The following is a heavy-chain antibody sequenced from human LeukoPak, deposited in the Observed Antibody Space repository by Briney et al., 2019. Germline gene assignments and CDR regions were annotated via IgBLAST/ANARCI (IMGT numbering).Heavy chain of an antibody. D-gene: IGHD6-19*01. V-gene: IGHV3-11*01. Sequence: GGSLRLSCAASGFSFSDYSMSWIRQAPGKGLEWVSSISNSGTTMYYADAVKGRFTISRDNAKKPPYLQMNSLRAEDTAVYYCARYSSSGWYSDYWGQGTLVTVSS. CDR3: ARYSSSGWYSDY. J-gene: IGHJ4*02. CDR2: ISNSGTTM. CDR1: GFSFSDYS.